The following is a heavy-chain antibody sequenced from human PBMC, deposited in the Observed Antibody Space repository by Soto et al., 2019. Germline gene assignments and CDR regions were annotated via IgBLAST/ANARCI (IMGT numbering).Heavy chain of an antibody. CDR1: GFTFSDNA. J-gene: IGHJ4*02. D-gene: IGHD3-22*01. V-gene: IGHV3-23*01. Sequence: GGSLRLSCAASGFTFSDNAMIWVRQTPGGGLERVSQISATGGATHYADSLKGRFTISRDNSKKTVYLQMNRLRADDTAIYYCAKGLYYYDSSGYRLFDYWGQGTLVTVSS. CDR2: ISATGGAT. CDR3: AKGLYYYDSSGYRLFDY.